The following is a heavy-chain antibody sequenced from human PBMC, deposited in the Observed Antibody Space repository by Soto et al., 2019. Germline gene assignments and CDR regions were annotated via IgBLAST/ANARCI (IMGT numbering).Heavy chain of an antibody. D-gene: IGHD2-2*01. Sequence: GASVKVSCKASGYTFTSYGISWVRQAPGQGLEWMGWISAYNGNTNYAQKLQGRVTMTTDTSTSTAYMELRSLRSDDTAVYYCARNEIGGVPAAYLPAEDFQHWGQGTLVTVSS. CDR2: ISAYNGNT. CDR1: GYTFTSYG. V-gene: IGHV1-18*04. CDR3: ARNEIGGVPAAYLPAEDFQH. J-gene: IGHJ1*01.